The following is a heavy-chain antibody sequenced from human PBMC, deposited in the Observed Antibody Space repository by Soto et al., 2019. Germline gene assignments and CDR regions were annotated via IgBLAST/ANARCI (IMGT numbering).Heavy chain of an antibody. CDR1: GFTFSSYA. J-gene: IGHJ4*02. V-gene: IGHV3-23*01. Sequence: GGSLRLSCAASGFTFSSYAMSWVRQAPGKGLEWVSAISGSGGSTYYADSVKGRFTISRDNSKNTLYLQMNSLRAEDTAVYSCAKGAIAATGFSLAFDYWGQGTLVTVSS. CDR3: AKGAIAATGFSLAFDY. CDR2: ISGSGGST. D-gene: IGHD6-13*01.